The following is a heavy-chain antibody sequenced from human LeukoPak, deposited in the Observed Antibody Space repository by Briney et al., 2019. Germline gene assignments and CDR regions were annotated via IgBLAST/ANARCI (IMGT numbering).Heavy chain of an antibody. CDR1: GYTFTTYA. D-gene: IGHD1-26*01. CDR3: ASEGGGSYTDDY. Sequence: ASVKVSCKASGYTFTTYAIHWVRQAPGQRLEWMGWINAGNGNTKYSQKFQARVTITRDTSTSTVYMELSSLRSEDTAVYYCASEGGGSYTDDYWGQGTLVTVSS. CDR2: INAGNGNT. J-gene: IGHJ4*02. V-gene: IGHV1-3*01.